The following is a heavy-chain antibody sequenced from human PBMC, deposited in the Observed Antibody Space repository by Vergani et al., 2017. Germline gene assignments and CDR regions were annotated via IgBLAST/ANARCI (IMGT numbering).Heavy chain of an antibody. CDR1: GFILGNYA. CDR2: IQFDGSNQ. Sequence: QVQLVESGGGVVQRGGSLSLSCATSGFILGNYAMQWTRQGPGKGLEFVAFIQFDGSNQYYADSVKGRFTLSRDFSKNTLYLQMNSLRTDDTATYYCAKHFRGWGIDYWGQGTQVIVSS. V-gene: IGHV3-30*02. J-gene: IGHJ4*02. CDR3: AKHFRGWGIDY. D-gene: IGHD3-16*01.